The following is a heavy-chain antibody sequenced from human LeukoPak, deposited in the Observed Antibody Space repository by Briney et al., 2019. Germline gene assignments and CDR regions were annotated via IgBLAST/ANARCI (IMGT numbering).Heavy chain of an antibody. V-gene: IGHV3-23*01. CDR3: AKGVWFGEFMFDY. J-gene: IGHJ4*02. Sequence: GGSLRPSCAASGFTFSSYAMSWVRQAPGKGLEWVSAISGSGGSTYYADSVKGRFTISRDDSKNTLYLQMNSLRAEDTAVYYCAKGVWFGEFMFDYRGQGTLVTVSS. D-gene: IGHD3-10*01. CDR2: ISGSGGST. CDR1: GFTFSSYA.